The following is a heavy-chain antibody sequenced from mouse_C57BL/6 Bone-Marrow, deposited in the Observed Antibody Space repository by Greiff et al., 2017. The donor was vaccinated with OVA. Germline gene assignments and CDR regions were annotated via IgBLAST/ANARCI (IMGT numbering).Heavy chain of an antibody. CDR2: IFPGSGST. V-gene: IGHV1-75*01. CDR1: GYTFTDYY. J-gene: IGHJ4*01. Sequence: VQLQQSGPELVKPGASVKISCKASGYTFTDYYINWVKQRPGQGLEWIGWIFPGSGSTYYNEKFKGKATLTVDKSSSTAYMLLSSLTSEDSAVYICARGTVVASRAMDYWGQGTSVTVSS. D-gene: IGHD1-1*01. CDR3: ARGTVVASRAMDY.